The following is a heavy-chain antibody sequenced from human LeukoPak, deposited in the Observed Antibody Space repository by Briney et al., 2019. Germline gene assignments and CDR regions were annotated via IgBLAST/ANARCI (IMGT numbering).Heavy chain of an antibody. Sequence: SETLSLTCAVSGGSISSSNWWSWVRQPPGKGLEWIGEIYHSGSTNYNSSLKSRVTISVDKSKNQFSLKLSSVTAADTAVYYCGRGRRRGQYFDYGAREPRVTVPS. CDR1: GGSISSSNW. V-gene: IGHV4-4*02. D-gene: IGHD3-10*01. CDR3: GRGRRRGQYFDY. CDR2: IYHSGST. J-gene: IGHJ4*02.